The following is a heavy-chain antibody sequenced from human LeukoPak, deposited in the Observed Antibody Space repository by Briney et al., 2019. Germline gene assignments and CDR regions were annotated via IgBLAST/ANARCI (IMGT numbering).Heavy chain of an antibody. V-gene: IGHV3-53*01. CDR1: GFTFSSYS. CDR3: AREGEDGYNSRALDY. CDR2: IYSGGST. Sequence: PGGSLRLSCAASGFTFSSYSMNWVRQAPGKGLEWVSVIYSGGSTYYADSVKGRFTISRDNSKNTLYLQMNSLRAEDTAVYYCAREGEDGYNSRALDYWGQGTLVTVSS. J-gene: IGHJ4*02. D-gene: IGHD5-24*01.